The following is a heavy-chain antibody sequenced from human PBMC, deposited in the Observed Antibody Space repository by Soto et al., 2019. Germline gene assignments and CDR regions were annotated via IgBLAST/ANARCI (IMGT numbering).Heavy chain of an antibody. V-gene: IGHV4-4*07. CDR3: ARDLSGTGLDI. Sequence: QLQLHESGPGLVKPSETLSLTCNVSGDSIGRFYWSWIRQSAGKGLEWIGRVYSTGGVTYNPALQGRVTISLDRPNNHVSLAMNSVTAADTAVYFCARDLSGTGLDIWGRGTRVSVSS. CDR2: VYSTGGV. J-gene: IGHJ6*02. D-gene: IGHD1-26*01. CDR1: GDSIGRFY.